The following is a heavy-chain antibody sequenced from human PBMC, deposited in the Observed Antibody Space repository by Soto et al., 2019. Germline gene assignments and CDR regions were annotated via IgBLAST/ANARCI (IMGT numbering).Heavy chain of an antibody. CDR3: ARVRDLLGYCSGGSCPDAFDI. Sequence: SETLSLTCTVSGGSISSYYWSWIRQPPGKGLEWIGYIYYSGSTNYNPSLKSRVTISVDTSKNQFSLKLSSVTAADTAVYYCARVRDLLGYCSGGSCPDAFDIWGQGTMVTVSS. CDR2: IYYSGST. V-gene: IGHV4-59*01. J-gene: IGHJ3*02. CDR1: GGSISSYY. D-gene: IGHD2-15*01.